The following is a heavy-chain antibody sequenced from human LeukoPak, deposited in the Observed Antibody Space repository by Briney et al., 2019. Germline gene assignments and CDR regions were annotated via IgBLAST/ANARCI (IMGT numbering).Heavy chain of an antibody. J-gene: IGHJ3*02. Sequence: PGGSLRLSCAASAFTFRSYGMHWVRQAPGKGLEWVAFIRYHGSDKYYADSVKDRFTISRDNSKNTLYLQMNSLRAEDTAVYYCAKKWSGDYDSSGVNDAFDIWGQGTMVTVSS. CDR1: AFTFRSYG. CDR3: AKKWSGDYDSSGVNDAFDI. V-gene: IGHV3-30*02. D-gene: IGHD3-22*01. CDR2: IRYHGSDK.